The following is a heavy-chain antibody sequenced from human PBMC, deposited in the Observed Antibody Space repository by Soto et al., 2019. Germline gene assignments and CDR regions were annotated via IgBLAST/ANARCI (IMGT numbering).Heavy chain of an antibody. Sequence: QVQLVESGGGVVQSGTSLRLSCAASGLTFTRSCMHWVRQAPGKGLEWVAVIWYDGTSKYYGDSVKGRFTISRDNSKNTLYLQMNSLRAEDKAVYYCVRDLSRSGNYKYDAFHIWGQGTMVTVSS. J-gene: IGHJ3*02. CDR1: GLTFTRSC. D-gene: IGHD3-10*01. CDR2: IWYDGTSK. CDR3: VRDLSRSGNYKYDAFHI. V-gene: IGHV3-33*01.